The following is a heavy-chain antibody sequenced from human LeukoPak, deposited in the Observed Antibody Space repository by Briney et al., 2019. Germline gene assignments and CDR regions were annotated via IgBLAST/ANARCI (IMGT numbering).Heavy chain of an antibody. D-gene: IGHD6-13*01. V-gene: IGHV4-34*01. CDR2: INHSGST. CDR3: ARRDSSSWNGGNNWFDP. Sequence: SETLSLTCAVYGGSFSGYYWSWIRQPPGKGLGWIGEINHSGSTNYNPSLKSRVTISVDTSKNQFSLKLSSVTAADTAVYYCARRDSSSWNGGNNWFDPWGQGTLVTVSS. J-gene: IGHJ5*02. CDR1: GGSFSGYY.